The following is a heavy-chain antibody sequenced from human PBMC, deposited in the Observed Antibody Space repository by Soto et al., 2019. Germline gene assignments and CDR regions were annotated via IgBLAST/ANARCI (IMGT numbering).Heavy chain of an antibody. CDR3: ARAAITVTMTEWFHY. D-gene: IGHD4-17*01. CDR2: ISSNGDST. Sequence: GGSLRLSCLASRFTFSSYAMHWVRQAPGKGLEYVSSISSNGDSTYYADSVKGRFTISRDNSKNTMYLQMSSLRAEDTAVYYCARAAITVTMTEWFHYWGQGPLVTVSS. CDR1: RFTFSSYA. J-gene: IGHJ4*02. V-gene: IGHV3-64*04.